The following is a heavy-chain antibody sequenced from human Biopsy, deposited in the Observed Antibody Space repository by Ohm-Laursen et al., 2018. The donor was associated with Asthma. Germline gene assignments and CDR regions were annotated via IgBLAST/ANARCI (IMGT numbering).Heavy chain of an antibody. CDR2: SVHRGST. CDR3: AGGPEWSGLDV. CDR1: ALSVRDYY. V-gene: IGHV4-34*01. D-gene: IGHD3-3*01. Sequence: GTLSLTCSIYALSVRDYYWTWVRQPPGKGLEWIGESVHRGSTNINPTLKRRVKLSKDTSAFNFSLRRRSVTATDTAIYYSAGGPEWSGLDVWGQGTTVTVSS. J-gene: IGHJ6*02.